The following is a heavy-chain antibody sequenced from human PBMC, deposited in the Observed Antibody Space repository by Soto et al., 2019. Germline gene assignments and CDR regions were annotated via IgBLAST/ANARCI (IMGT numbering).Heavy chain of an antibody. CDR2: INAGNGNT. CDR3: ARDPAYGDYTHEY. D-gene: IGHD4-17*01. V-gene: IGHV1-3*01. J-gene: IGHJ4*02. CDR1: GYTFTSYA. Sequence: ASVKVSCKASGYTFTSYAMHWVRQAPGQRLEWMGWINAGNGNTKYSQKFQGRVTITRDTSASTAYMELSSLRSEDTAVYYCARDPAYGDYTHEYWGQGTLVTVS.